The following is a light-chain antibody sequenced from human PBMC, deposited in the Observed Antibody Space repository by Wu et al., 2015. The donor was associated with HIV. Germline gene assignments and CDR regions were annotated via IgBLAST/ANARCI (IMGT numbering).Light chain of an antibody. V-gene: IGKV1-5*03. J-gene: IGKJ4*01. CDR1: QSINSR. CDR2: QAS. CDR3: QQSNNYPLT. Sequence: DIQMTQSPSTLSASVGDRITITCRASQSINSRLAWYQQKPGEAPKLLIYQASNLQSGAPSRFSGSGSGTEFTLTISSLQPDDFATYYCQQSNNYPLTFGGGTKVDVK.